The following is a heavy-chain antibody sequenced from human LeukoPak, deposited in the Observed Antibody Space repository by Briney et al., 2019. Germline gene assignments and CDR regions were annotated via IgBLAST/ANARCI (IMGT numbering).Heavy chain of an antibody. V-gene: IGHV1-69*10. D-gene: IGHD3-3*01. Sequence: ASVNVSRKPSVDTFTSYDINSVRQAPGPGVECRGGIHPILALANYAQQLQGRVTSTPDTSRSTAYMQLSSLRSEDTAVYYCARDQGVRFLYYFDYWGQGTLVSVS. CDR3: ARDQGVRFLYYFDY. CDR1: VDTFTSYD. CDR2: IHPILALA. J-gene: IGHJ4*02.